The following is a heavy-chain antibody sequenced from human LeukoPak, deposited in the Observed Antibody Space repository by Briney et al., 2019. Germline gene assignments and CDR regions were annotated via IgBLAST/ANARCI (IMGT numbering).Heavy chain of an antibody. D-gene: IGHD3-10*01. V-gene: IGHV3-15*01. J-gene: IGHJ6*03. CDR2: IKSKTDGGTT. CDR3: TTRVQNYYYMDV. Sequence: TGGSLRLSCAASGFTFSNAWMSWVRQAPGKGLEWVGRIKSKTDGGTTDYAAPVKGRFTISRDDSKNTLYLQMNSLKTEDTAVYYCTTRVQNYYYMDVWGKGTTVTVSS. CDR1: GFTFSNAW.